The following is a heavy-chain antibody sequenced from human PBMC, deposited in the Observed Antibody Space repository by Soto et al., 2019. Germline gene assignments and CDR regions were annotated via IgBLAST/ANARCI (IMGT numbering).Heavy chain of an antibody. Sequence: QVQLVESGGGVVQPGRSLRLSCAASGFTFSSYGMHWVRQAPGKGLEWVAVISYDGSNKYYADSVKGRFTISRDNSKNTLALRMNSLRAEDTAVYYCAKEKVPVAVTVTFDYWGQGTLVTLSS. D-gene: IGHD2-21*02. CDR1: GFTFSSYG. V-gene: IGHV3-30*18. J-gene: IGHJ4*02. CDR2: ISYDGSNK. CDR3: AKEKVPVAVTVTFDY.